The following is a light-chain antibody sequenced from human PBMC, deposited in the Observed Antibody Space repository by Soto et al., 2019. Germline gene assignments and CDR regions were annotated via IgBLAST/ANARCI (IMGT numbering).Light chain of an antibody. CDR2: TAS. V-gene: IGKV1-16*02. J-gene: IGKJ4*01. CDR1: EDSTTC. Sequence: DIQMTQSPPSLSASVGDTITITCRASEDSTTCVAWLQQKPGKAPRSLIHTASSLQRGVSSKFSGSGSGTHSTLTISSLQPEDFATYYCQQYKHYPLTFGGGTKVEIK. CDR3: QQYKHYPLT.